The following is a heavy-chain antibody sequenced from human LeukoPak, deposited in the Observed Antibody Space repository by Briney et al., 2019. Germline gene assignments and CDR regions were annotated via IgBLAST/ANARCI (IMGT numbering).Heavy chain of an antibody. D-gene: IGHD2-21*02. J-gene: IGHJ4*02. CDR1: GGTFSSYA. Sequence: GASVKVSCKASGGTFSSYAISWVRQAPGQGLEWMGGIIPIFGTANYAQKFQGRVTITTDESTSTAYMELSSLRSEDTAVYYCAISPLAYCGGDCYLPFDYWGQGTLDTVSS. V-gene: IGHV1-69*05. CDR2: IIPIFGTA. CDR3: AISPLAYCGGDCYLPFDY.